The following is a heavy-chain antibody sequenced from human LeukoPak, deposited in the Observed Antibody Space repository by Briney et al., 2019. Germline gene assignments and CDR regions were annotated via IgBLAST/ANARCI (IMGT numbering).Heavy chain of an antibody. CDR2: ISSSSSYI. J-gene: IGHJ4*02. CDR3: GKDYDSSGYYISADY. CDR1: GFTFSSYS. V-gene: IGHV3-21*01. D-gene: IGHD3-22*01. Sequence: PGGSLRLSCAASGFTFSSYSMNWVRQAPGKGLEWVSSISSSSSYIYYADSVKGRFTISRDNAKNSLYLQMNSLRAEDTAVYYCGKDYDSSGYYISADYWGQGTLVTVSS.